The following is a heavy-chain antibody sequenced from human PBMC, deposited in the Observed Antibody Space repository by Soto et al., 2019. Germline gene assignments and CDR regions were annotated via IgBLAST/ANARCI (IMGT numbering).Heavy chain of an antibody. CDR3: ATRPNPSFMLDPPDY. Sequence: QVQLVQSGAEVKKPGSSVKVSCKASGGTFSSYAISWVRQAPGQGLEWMGGIIPIFGTANYAQNFQGRVTISADEYTSTAYMELSSLRSEDTAVYYCATRPNPSFMLDPPDYWGQGTLVTVSS. V-gene: IGHV1-69*01. D-gene: IGHD3-16*01. CDR2: IIPIFGTA. J-gene: IGHJ4*02. CDR1: GGTFSSYA.